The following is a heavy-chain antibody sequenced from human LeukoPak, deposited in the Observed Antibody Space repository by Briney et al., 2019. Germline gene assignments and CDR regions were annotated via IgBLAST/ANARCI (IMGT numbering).Heavy chain of an antibody. Sequence: SETLSLTCTVSGGSISSYFWSWIRQPPGKGLEWIGYIYYSGSTNYNPSLKSRVTISVDTSKNQFSLKLSSVTAADTAVYYCARDVGAGTDYWVQGILVTVSS. J-gene: IGHJ4*02. CDR1: GGSISSYF. V-gene: IGHV4-59*01. CDR2: IYYSGST. CDR3: ARDVGAGTDY.